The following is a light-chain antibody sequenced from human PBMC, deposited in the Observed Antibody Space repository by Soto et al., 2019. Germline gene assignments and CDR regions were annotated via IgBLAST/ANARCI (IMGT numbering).Light chain of an antibody. Sequence: EIVMTQSPATLSVSPGESATLSCRASLPVSSNLAWYRQIPGQAPTLLIYRVSTRATDIPARFSGSGSGTEFTLTISSLQSEDFAFYYCLQYNNWPYTFGPGNKLEI. CDR3: LQYNNWPYT. CDR2: RVS. CDR1: LPVSSN. J-gene: IGKJ2*01. V-gene: IGKV3-15*01.